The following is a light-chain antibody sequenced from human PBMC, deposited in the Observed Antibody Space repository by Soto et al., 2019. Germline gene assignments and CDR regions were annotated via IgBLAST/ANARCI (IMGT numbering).Light chain of an antibody. CDR1: QGISSY. CDR3: QHYYNYPHT. CDR2: AAS. V-gene: IGKV1-8*01. J-gene: IGKJ2*01. Sequence: AIRMTQSPSSFSASTGDRVTITCRASQGISSYLAWYQQKPGKAPKLLIYAASTLQSGVPSRFSGSGSGTDFTLTISYLQSEDFATYYCQHYYNYPHTFGQGTKLEIK.